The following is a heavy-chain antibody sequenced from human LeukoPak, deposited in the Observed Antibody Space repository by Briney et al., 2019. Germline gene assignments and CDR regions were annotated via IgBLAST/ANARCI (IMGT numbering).Heavy chain of an antibody. CDR2: ISSSGSTI. CDR1: GFTFSDYY. CDR3: ASYPPEGYSSIPPWFSYYYYGMDV. Sequence: GGSLRLSCAASGFTFSDYYMSWIRQAPGKGLEWVSYISSSGSTIYYADSVKGRFTISRDNAKNSLYLQMNSLRAEDTAVYYRASYPPEGYSSIPPWFSYYYYGMDVWGQGTTVTVSS. V-gene: IGHV3-11*01. D-gene: IGHD6-13*01. J-gene: IGHJ6*02.